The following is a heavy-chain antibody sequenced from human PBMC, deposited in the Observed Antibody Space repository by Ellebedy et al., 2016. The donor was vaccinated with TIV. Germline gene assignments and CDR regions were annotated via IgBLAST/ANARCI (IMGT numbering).Heavy chain of an antibody. Sequence: SETLSLXXNVSGGSINDYYWSWIRQPPGKGLEWIGEINHSGNTNYNPPLKSRVTLSVDTSKSQFSLKLRSVIAADTAVYFCARGKGLPERGDYMDVWGKGTTVNVSS. V-gene: IGHV4-34*01. CDR1: GGSINDYY. CDR3: ARGKGLPERGDYMDV. J-gene: IGHJ6*03. CDR2: INHSGNT. D-gene: IGHD2-15*01.